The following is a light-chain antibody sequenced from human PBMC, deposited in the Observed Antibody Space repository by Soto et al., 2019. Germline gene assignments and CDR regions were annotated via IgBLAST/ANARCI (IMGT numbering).Light chain of an antibody. CDR1: QSVFYSSNNKNY. V-gene: IGKV4-1*01. CDR2: WAS. Sequence: DIVMTQSPDSLAVSLGERATINCKSSQSVFYSSNNKNYLAWYQQKPGQPPKLLIYWASTRESGVPDRFSGSGSGTDFTPTITSLQAEDVAVYYCQQYYSTPTFGQGTRLEIK. J-gene: IGKJ5*01. CDR3: QQYYSTPT.